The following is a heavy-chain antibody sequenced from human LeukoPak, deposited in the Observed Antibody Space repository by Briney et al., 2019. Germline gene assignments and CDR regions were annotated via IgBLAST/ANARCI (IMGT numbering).Heavy chain of an antibody. CDR2: IIPMLGTP. J-gene: IGHJ4*02. D-gene: IGHD2-2*01. Sequence: SVKVSCKASGGTFSSYDISWVRQAPGQGLEWMGGIIPMLGTPNYAQKFQGRVMITADKSTSTAYMDLSSLRSEDTAVYYCASGTTDIVVVPATLRNYYFDYWGQGTLVTVSS. CDR3: ASGTTDIVVVPATLRNYYFDY. CDR1: GGTFSSYD. V-gene: IGHV1-69*06.